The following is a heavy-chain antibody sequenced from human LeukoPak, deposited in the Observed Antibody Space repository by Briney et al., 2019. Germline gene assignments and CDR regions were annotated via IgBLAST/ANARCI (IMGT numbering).Heavy chain of an antibody. CDR2: IIPILGIA. CDR3: ARGGYCSSTSCYPFDY. D-gene: IGHD2-2*01. J-gene: IGHJ4*02. Sequence: GSSVKVSCKASGGTFSSYAISWVRQAPGQGLEWMGRIIPILGIANYAQKFQGRVTITADKSTSTAYMELSSLRSEDTAVYYCARGGYCSSTSCYPFDYWGQGTLVTVSS. CDR1: GGTFSSYA. V-gene: IGHV1-69*04.